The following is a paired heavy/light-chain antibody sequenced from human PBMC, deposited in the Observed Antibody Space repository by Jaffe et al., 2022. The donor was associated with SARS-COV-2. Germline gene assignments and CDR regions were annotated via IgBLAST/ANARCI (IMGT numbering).Light chain of an antibody. Sequence: DIQMTQSPSSLSASVGDRVTITCRASQGINNYLAWFQQKPGKAPKSLIYTATTLQSGVPSRFSGSGSGTDFTLTISSLQPEDSATYYCQQYKSYPRTFGQGTKVEIK. CDR3: QQYKSYPRT. J-gene: IGKJ1*01. V-gene: IGKV1-16*01. CDR2: TAT. CDR1: QGINNY.
Heavy chain of an antibody. CDR3: TTDWSSGSY. J-gene: IGHJ4*02. V-gene: IGHV3-15*01. CDR1: GFTFSTAW. D-gene: IGHD1-26*01. Sequence: EVQLVESGGGLVKPGGSLRLSCVGSGFTFSTAWISWVRQAPGKGLEWIGRIKSKNDGGTSDYAAPLKGRLTISRDDSQSTLYLQVNSLKSEDTGVYYCTTDWSSGSYWGRGTQVTVSS. CDR2: IKSKNDGGTS.